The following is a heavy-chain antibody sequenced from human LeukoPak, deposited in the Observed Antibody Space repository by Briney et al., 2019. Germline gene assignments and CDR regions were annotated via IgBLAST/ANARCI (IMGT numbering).Heavy chain of an antibody. D-gene: IGHD2-2*02. CDR1: GFTFSDTW. CDR3: TTQLLYEHNFDY. J-gene: IGHJ4*02. CDR2: IKSNTDGGTT. V-gene: IGHV3-15*01. Sequence: GGSLRLSCAASGFTFSDTWMSWVRQTPGKGLEWVGRIKSNTDGGTTDFAAPVKGRFTISRDDSENALYLQMNSLKTEDTAVYYCTTQLLYEHNFDYWGQGTLVTVSS.